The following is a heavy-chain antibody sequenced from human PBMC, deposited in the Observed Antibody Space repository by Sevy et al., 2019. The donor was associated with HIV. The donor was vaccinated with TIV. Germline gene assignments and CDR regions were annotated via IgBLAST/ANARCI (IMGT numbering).Heavy chain of an antibody. CDR3: ARGGEGVIPALVLGLGPWRKYWDFDL. Sequence: SETLSLTCAVYVGSFSGYYWTWIRQSPGKGLEWIGEINPSGSTNYTPSLKSRVTIAVDTPKKQFSLKLSSVTAADSVVYCCARGGEGVIPALVLGLGPWRKYWDFDLWGRGTLVTVSS. J-gene: IGHJ2*01. CDR1: VGSFSGYY. CDR2: INPSGST. D-gene: IGHD3-16*01. V-gene: IGHV4-34*01.